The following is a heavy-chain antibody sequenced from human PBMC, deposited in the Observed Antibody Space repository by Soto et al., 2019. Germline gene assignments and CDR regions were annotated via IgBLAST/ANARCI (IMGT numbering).Heavy chain of an antibody. D-gene: IGHD5-12*01. J-gene: IGHJ4*02. CDR3: AIHGHGFNRNHLDS. CDR2: IYPRDSET. CDR1: EDNFNNYW. Sequence: TGESLKISCQGSEDNFNNYWVAWVRQMPGRGLEWMGIIYPRDSETRYSPSFEGQVTFSADRSMKTAFLQWTGLRASNTATYYCAIHGHGFNRNHLDSWGQGTLVTVSS. V-gene: IGHV5-51*01.